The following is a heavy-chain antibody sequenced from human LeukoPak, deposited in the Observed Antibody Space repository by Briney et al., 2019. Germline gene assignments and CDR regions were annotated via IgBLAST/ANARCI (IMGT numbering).Heavy chain of an antibody. CDR1: GGTFSSYA. J-gene: IGHJ6*02. V-gene: IGHV1-69*01. CDR3: ARGGYYYGMDV. CDR2: IIPIFGTA. Sequence: VASVNVSCKASGGTFSSYAISWVRQAPGQGLEWMGGIIPIFGTANYAQKFQGRVTITADESTSTAYMELSSLRSEDTAVYYCARGGYYYGMDVWGQGTTVTVSS.